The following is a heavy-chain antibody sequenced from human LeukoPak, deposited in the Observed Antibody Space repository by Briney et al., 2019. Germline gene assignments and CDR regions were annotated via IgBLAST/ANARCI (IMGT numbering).Heavy chain of an antibody. D-gene: IGHD3-10*01. CDR1: GFAFSSYS. Sequence: GGSLRLSCAASGFAFSSYSMNWVRQAPGKGLEWVSSISSSSSSYIYYADSVKGRFTISRDNAKNSLYLQMNSLRAEDTAVYYCAREYGSGSYPPDYWGQGTLVTVSS. CDR3: AREYGSGSYPPDY. CDR2: ISSSSSSYI. V-gene: IGHV3-21*01. J-gene: IGHJ4*02.